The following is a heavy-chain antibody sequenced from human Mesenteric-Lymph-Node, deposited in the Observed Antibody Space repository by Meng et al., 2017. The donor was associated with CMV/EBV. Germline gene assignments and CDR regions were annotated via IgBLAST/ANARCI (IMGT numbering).Heavy chain of an antibody. D-gene: IGHD3-22*01. CDR2: IYYSGST. CDR1: GGSITNDHYY. CDR3: ARGKMTVVT. J-gene: IGHJ4*02. V-gene: IGHV4-39*07. Sequence: LTCTVSGGSITNDHYYWGWIRQSPGKGLEWIGSIYYSGSTYYSPSLESRVTMSVDTSKNQFSLNLSSVTAADTAVYYCARGKMTVVTWGQGTLVTVSS.